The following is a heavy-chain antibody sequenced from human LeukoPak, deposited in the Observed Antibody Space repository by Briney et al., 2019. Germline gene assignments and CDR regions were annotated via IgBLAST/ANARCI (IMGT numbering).Heavy chain of an antibody. CDR3: ARDLAIFGVVIILPYYYGMDV. D-gene: IGHD3-3*01. Sequence: ASVKVSCKASGYTFTGYYMHWVRQAPGQGLEWMGWINPNSGGTNYAQKFQGRVTMTRDTSISTAYMELNRLRSDDTAVYYCARDLAIFGVVIILPYYYGMDVWGQGTTVTVSS. V-gene: IGHV1-2*02. CDR1: GYTFTGYY. CDR2: INPNSGGT. J-gene: IGHJ6*02.